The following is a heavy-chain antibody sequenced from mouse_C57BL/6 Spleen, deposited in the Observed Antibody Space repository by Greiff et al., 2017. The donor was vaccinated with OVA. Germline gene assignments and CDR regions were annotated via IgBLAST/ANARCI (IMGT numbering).Heavy chain of an antibody. CDR1: GYTFTSYW. Sequence: VQLQQPGAELVKPGASVKLSCKASGYTFTSYWMHWVKQRPGRGLEWIGRIDPNSGGTKYNEKFKSKATLTVDKPSSTAYMQLSSLTSEDAAVDYGARSTMVTARYAMDYWGQGTSVTVSS. D-gene: IGHD2-2*01. CDR2: IDPNSGGT. V-gene: IGHV1-72*01. J-gene: IGHJ4*01. CDR3: ARSTMVTARYAMDY.